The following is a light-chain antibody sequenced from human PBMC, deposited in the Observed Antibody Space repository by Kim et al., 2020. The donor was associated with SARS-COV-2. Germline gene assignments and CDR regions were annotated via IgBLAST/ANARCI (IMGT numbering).Light chain of an antibody. Sequence: LTQPHSVSKALRQTATLTCTGNSTNVGNQGAAWLQQHQGHPPKLLSDRNNNRPSGISERFSASRSGDTASLTITGLQPEDEADYYCSAWDSSLSTWVFGGGTQLTVL. CDR3: SAWDSSLSTWV. J-gene: IGLJ2*01. CDR1: STNVGNQG. V-gene: IGLV10-54*04. CDR2: RNN.